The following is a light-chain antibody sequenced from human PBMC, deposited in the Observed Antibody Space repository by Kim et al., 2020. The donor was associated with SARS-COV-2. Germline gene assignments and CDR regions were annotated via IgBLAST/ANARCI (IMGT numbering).Light chain of an antibody. CDR3: QQYGSSPYS. CDR2: EAF. Sequence: LSPGERATLSCRASQSVGSSLLAWYQQKPGQAPRLLIYEAFKRVAGIPDRFSGSGYGTDFTLTISRPEPEDFAMYYCQQYGSSPYSFGQGTKLEIK. V-gene: IGKV3-20*01. CDR1: QSVGSSL. J-gene: IGKJ2*03.